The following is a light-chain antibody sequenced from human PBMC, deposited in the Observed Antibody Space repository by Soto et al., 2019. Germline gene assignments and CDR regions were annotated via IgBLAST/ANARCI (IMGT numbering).Light chain of an antibody. V-gene: IGLV3-1*01. CDR1: KLDDKY. Sequence: SYELTQPPSVSVSPGQTASITCSGDKLDDKYVCWYQQKPGRSPVLVISQDNRRPSGIPARFSGSNSGNTATLTISETQAMDGADYYCLAWDDNTAFFAIGTKLTVL. J-gene: IGLJ1*01. CDR3: LAWDDNTAF. CDR2: QDN.